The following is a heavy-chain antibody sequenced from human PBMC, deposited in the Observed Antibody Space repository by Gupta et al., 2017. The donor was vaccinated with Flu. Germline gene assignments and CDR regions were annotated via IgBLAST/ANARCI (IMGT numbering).Heavy chain of an antibody. CDR1: GESFSGYY. D-gene: IGHD3-16*02. Sequence: QVQLQQWGAGLLKPSETLSLTCAVYGESFSGYYWSWIRQPPGKGLEWIGEINHSGSTNYNPSLKSRVTISVDTSKNQFSLKLNSVTAADTAVYYCARGIMSPFGGIIVLYYFDFWGQGTLVTVSS. V-gene: IGHV4-34*01. J-gene: IGHJ4*02. CDR3: ARGIMSPFGGIIVLYYFDF. CDR2: INHSGST.